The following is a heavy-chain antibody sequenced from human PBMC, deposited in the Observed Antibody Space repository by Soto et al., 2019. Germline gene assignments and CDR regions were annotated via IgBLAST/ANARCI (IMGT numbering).Heavy chain of an antibody. J-gene: IGHJ4*02. Sequence: SETLSLTCSVSGGSVTSGVYYWSWIRQPPGKGLELIGYISNSGSTNYNPSLTSRVAISLHRSRNQFSLKLTSVTAADTAVYYCARLRITGFGLVTGHCFDYWGRGTLVTVSS. CDR2: ISNSGST. CDR3: ARLRITGFGLVTGHCFDY. D-gene: IGHD3-3*01. CDR1: GGSVTSGVYY. V-gene: IGHV4-61*08.